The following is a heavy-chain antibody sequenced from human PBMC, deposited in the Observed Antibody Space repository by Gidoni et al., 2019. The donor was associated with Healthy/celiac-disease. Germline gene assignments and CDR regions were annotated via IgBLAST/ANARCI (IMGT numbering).Heavy chain of an antibody. CDR2: IWYDGSNK. V-gene: IGHV3-33*01. CDR1: GFTFSRYG. CDR3: ARGGSSGWYFESYYGMDV. Sequence: QVQLVESGGGVVQPGRSLRLSCAASGFTFSRYGLHWVRQAPGKGLEWVAVIWYDGSNKYYADSVKGRFTISRDNSKNTLYLQMNSLRAEDTAVYYCARGGSSGWYFESYYGMDVWGQGTTVTVSS. J-gene: IGHJ6*02. D-gene: IGHD6-19*01.